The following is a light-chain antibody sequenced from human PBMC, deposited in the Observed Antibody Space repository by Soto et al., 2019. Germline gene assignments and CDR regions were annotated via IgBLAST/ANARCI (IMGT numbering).Light chain of an antibody. CDR3: QQRSNWPPRHT. CDR1: QSVSSY. CDR2: DAS. V-gene: IGKV3-11*01. J-gene: IGKJ2*01. Sequence: EIVLTQSPATLSLSPGERATLSCRASQSVSSYLAWYQQKPGQAPRLLIYDASNRATGIPARFSGSGSGTDFTLTISSLEPEDFVVYYCQQRSNWPPRHTFGQGTKLEIK.